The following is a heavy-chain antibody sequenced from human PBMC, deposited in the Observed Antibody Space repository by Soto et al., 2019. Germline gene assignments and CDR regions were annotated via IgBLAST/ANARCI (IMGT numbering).Heavy chain of an antibody. CDR1: GYTFTSNS. Sequence: ASVKVSCKASGYTFTSNSSGWVRQAPGQGLEWMGWINVYNGNTKYAQQLQGRVTLTTDTSTSTAYMDLRSLRSDDTAVYYCARDHSISSSGAWWLDPWGQGTLVTVSS. V-gene: IGHV1-18*04. D-gene: IGHD6-13*01. J-gene: IGHJ5*02. CDR3: ARDHSISSSGAWWLDP. CDR2: INVYNGNT.